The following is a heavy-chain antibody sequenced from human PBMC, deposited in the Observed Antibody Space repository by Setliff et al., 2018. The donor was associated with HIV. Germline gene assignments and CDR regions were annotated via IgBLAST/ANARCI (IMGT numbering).Heavy chain of an antibody. Sequence: AASVKVSCKASGGTFRTYAISWVRQAPGQGLEWMGGIIPMLRVAKYAQNLQDRVTITADKSTGTAYMELSGLRSEDTAMYYCARGRGSYWGQGTLVTVSS. D-gene: IGHD1-26*01. J-gene: IGHJ4*02. CDR2: IIPMLRVA. V-gene: IGHV1-69*10. CDR3: ARGRGSY. CDR1: GGTFRTYA.